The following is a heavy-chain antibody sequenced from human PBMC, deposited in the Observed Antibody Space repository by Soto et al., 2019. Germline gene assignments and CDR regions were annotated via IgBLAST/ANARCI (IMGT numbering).Heavy chain of an antibody. V-gene: IGHV4-59*06. CDR2: IYYSGST. Sequence: SETLSLACTVSGGSISDYYWSWIRQPPGKGLEWIGYIYYSGSTYYNPSLKSRVTISVDTSKNQFSLKLSSVTAADTAVYYCARLVYYYGMDVWGQRTTVTVSS. CDR1: GGSISDYY. J-gene: IGHJ6*02. CDR3: ARLVYYYGMDV. D-gene: IGHD2-21*01.